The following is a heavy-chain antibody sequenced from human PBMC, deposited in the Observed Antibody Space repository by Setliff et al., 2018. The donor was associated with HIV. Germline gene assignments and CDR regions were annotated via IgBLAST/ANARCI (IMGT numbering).Heavy chain of an antibody. CDR3: ARLGRAIDDGGSSLRLDF. CDR2: ISSSGTT. CDR1: DDSFSHYD. D-gene: IGHD2-21*01. J-gene: IGHJ4*02. V-gene: IGHV4-4*09. Sequence: SETLSLTCVVSDDSFSHYDWTWIRQSPGKALDWIGCISSSGTTTYNPSLRSRVTISIETSNTRFSLWLRSATAADTATYFCARLGRAIDDGGSSLRLDFWGQGMLVTVSS.